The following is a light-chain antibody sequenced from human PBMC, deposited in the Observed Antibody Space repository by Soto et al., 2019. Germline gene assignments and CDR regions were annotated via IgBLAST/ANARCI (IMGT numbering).Light chain of an antibody. J-gene: IGLJ1*01. V-gene: IGLV2-11*01. CDR3: CSYAGSYTFV. CDR2: DVS. Sequence: QSALTQPRSVSGSPGQSVTISCTGTSSDVGGYNYVSWYQQHPGKAPKLMIYDVSEWPSGVPDRFSGSKSGNTASLTISGLQAEDEADYYCCSYAGSYTFVFAPGTKLTVL. CDR1: SSDVGGYNY.